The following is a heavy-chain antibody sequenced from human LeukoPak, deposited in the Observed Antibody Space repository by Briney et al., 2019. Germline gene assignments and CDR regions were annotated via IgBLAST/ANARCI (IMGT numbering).Heavy chain of an antibody. J-gene: IGHJ4*02. CDR3: ARGSAWCSGGSCYSGDPTYYFDY. V-gene: IGHV4-59*01. D-gene: IGHD2-15*01. Sequence: SETLSLTCTVSGGSISSYYWSWIRQPAGKGLEWIRYIYYSGSTNYNPSLKSRVTISVDTSKNQFSLKLSSVTAADTAVYYCARGSAWCSGGSCYSGDPTYYFDYWGQGTLVTVSS. CDR1: GGSISSYY. CDR2: IYYSGST.